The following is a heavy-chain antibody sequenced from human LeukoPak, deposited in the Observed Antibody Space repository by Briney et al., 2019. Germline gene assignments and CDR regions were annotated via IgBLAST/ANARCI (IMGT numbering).Heavy chain of an antibody. CDR3: ARDVADCSGGSCYSWFDH. V-gene: IGHV4-61*02. J-gene: IGHJ5*02. CDR1: GGSLSSGSYY. CDR2: IYTSGST. D-gene: IGHD2-15*01. Sequence: SQTLSLTCTVSGGSLSSGSYYWRSLRQPAGKGLEWIGRIYTSGSTNYNPSLKSRVTISVDTSKNQFSLKLSSVTAADTAVYDCARDVADCSGGSCYSWFDHWGQGTLVTVSS.